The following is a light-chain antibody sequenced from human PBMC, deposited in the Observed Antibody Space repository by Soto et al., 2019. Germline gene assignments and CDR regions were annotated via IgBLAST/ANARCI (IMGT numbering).Light chain of an antibody. CDR3: KQYGSSRPT. CDR2: GTS. J-gene: IGKJ1*01. V-gene: IGKV3-20*01. Sequence: EIVLTQSPGTLSLSPGERATLSCRASQSVRSNYLAWYQQKPGQAPRLLIYGTSSRATGIPDRFSGSGSGTDFTLTIRRLEPEDFAVYYCKQYGSSRPTFGQGTKVDI. CDR1: QSVRSNY.